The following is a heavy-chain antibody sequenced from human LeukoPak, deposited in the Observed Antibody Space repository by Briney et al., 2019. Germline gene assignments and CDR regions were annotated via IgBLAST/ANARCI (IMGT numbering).Heavy chain of an antibody. J-gene: IGHJ4*02. CDR1: GGTFSSYA. V-gene: IGHV1-8*02. D-gene: IGHD4-17*01. Sequence: ASVKVSCKASGGTFSSYAISWVRQAPGQGLEWMGWMNPNSGNTGYAQKFQGRVTMTRNTSISTAYMELSSLRSEDTAVYYCARDGQDYGDYFWYFDYWGQGTLVTVSS. CDR3: ARDGQDYGDYFWYFDY. CDR2: MNPNSGNT.